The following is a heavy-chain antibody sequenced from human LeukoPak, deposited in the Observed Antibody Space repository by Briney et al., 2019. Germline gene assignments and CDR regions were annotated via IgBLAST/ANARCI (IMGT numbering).Heavy chain of an antibody. CDR3: ARGGKWAARGEFDY. D-gene: IGHD6-6*01. CDR1: GFTFSSYS. Sequence: GGSLRLSCAASGFTFSSYSMNWVRQAPGKGLEWVSSISSSSSYIYYADSVKGRFTISRDNAKNSLYLQMNSLRAEDTAVYYCARGGKWAARGEFDYWGQGTLVTVSS. J-gene: IGHJ4*02. V-gene: IGHV3-21*01. CDR2: ISSSSSYI.